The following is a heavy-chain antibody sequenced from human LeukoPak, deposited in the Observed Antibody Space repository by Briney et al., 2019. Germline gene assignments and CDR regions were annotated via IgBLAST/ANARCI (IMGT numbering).Heavy chain of an antibody. Sequence: TSETLSLTCTVSGGSISSYYWSWIRQPAGKGLEWIGRIYTSGSTNYNPSLKSRVTMSVDTSKNQFSLKLSSVTAADTAVYYCARDETPYYDFWSGYRIWGQGTMVTVSS. J-gene: IGHJ3*02. CDR3: ARDETPYYDFWSGYRI. CDR1: GGSISSYY. CDR2: IYTSGST. V-gene: IGHV4-4*07. D-gene: IGHD3-3*01.